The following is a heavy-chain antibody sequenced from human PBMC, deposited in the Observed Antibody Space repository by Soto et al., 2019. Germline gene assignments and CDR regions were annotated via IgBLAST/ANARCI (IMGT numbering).Heavy chain of an antibody. Sequence: QVQLVQSGAEVKKPGASVKVSCKASGYTFTSYAMHWVRQAPGQRLEWMGWINAGNGNTKYAQKFQGRVTITRDTAASTAYMELSSLRSEDTAVYYCARGPGGPDGPGDYWGQGTLVTVSS. D-gene: IGHD2-15*01. CDR3: ARGPGGPDGPGDY. CDR2: INAGNGNT. CDR1: GYTFTSYA. V-gene: IGHV1-3*01. J-gene: IGHJ4*02.